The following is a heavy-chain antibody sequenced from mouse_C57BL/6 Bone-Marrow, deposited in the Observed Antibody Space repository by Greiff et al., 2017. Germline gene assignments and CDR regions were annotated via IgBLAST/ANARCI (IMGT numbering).Heavy chain of an antibody. CDR3: ARGLLWSLYAMDY. CDR1: GYSITSDY. CDR2: ISYSGST. J-gene: IGHJ4*01. V-gene: IGHV3-8*01. Sequence: EVKLMESGPGLAKPSQTLSLTCSVSGYSITSDYWNWIRKFPGNKLEYMGYISYSGSTYYNPSLNSRISITRDTSKNQYYLQLNSVTTEDTATYYCARGLLWSLYAMDYWGQGTSVTVSS. D-gene: IGHD2-1*01.